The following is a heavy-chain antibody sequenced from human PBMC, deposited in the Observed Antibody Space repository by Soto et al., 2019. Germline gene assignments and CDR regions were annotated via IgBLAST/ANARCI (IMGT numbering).Heavy chain of an antibody. CDR2: INAGNGNT. CDR1: GYTFTSYA. CDR3: ARGRIVATSIYYGMDV. Sequence: ASVKVSCKASGYTFTSYAMHWVRQAPGQRLEWMGWINAGNGNTKYSQKFQGRVTITRDTSASTAYMELSSLRSEDTAVYYCARGRIVATSIYYGMDVWGQGITVTVSS. V-gene: IGHV1-3*01. J-gene: IGHJ6*02. D-gene: IGHD5-12*01.